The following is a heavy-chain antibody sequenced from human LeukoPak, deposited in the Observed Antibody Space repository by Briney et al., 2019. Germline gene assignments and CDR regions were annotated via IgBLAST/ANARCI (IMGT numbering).Heavy chain of an antibody. V-gene: IGHV3-33*01. D-gene: IGHD6-13*01. CDR2: IWYDGSNK. Sequence: QPGRSLRLSCAASGFTFSSYGMHWVRQAPGKGLEWVAVIWYDGSNKYYADSVKGRFTISRDNSKNTLYLQMNSLRAEDTAVYYCARDVATAGWFDPWGQGTLVTVSS. CDR3: ARDVATAGWFDP. J-gene: IGHJ5*02. CDR1: GFTFSSYG.